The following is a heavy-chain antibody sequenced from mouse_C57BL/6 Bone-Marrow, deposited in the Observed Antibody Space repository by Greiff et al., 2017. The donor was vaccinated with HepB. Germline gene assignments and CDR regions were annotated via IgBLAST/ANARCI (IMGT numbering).Heavy chain of an antibody. Sequence: DVMLVESGGGLVKPGGSLKLSCAASGFTFSDYGMHWVRQAPEKGLEWVAYISSGSSTIYYADTVKGRFTISRDNAKNTLFLQMTSLRSEDTAMYYCARAVGPGFYYFDYWGQGTTLTVSS. J-gene: IGHJ2*01. CDR2: ISSGSSTI. D-gene: IGHD4-1*01. V-gene: IGHV5-17*01. CDR3: ARAVGPGFYYFDY. CDR1: GFTFSDYG.